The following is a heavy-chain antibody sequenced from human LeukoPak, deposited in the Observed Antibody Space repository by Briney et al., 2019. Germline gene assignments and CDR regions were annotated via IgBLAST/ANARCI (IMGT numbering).Heavy chain of an antibody. V-gene: IGHV3-11*01. J-gene: IGHJ4*02. CDR1: GFTFSDHY. CDR3: AREERLRWTAY. Sequence: GGSLRLSCAASGFTFSDHYMSWILQAPGKGLEWLSYISSDGTTRQYADSVKGRFTISRDNAKNSLYLQMNSLRAEDTAVYYCAREERLRWTAYWGQGTLVTVSS. CDR2: ISSDGTTR. D-gene: IGHD4-23*01.